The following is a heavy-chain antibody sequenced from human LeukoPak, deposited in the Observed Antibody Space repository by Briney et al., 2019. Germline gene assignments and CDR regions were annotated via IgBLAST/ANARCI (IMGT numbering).Heavy chain of an antibody. J-gene: IGHJ5*02. CDR2: IYISXSX. CDR1: GASIXXXX. D-gene: IGHD6-19*01. V-gene: IGHV4-4*07. Sequence: PSETLSLXXXVSGASIXXXXXXXIRQPAGKXXXXXXRIYISXSXKYNPSXXXXXXXSXXTSKNHFSLKLRSVTAAXXAIYYCARDLVDSSGSNWFDPWGLGTLVTVSS. CDR3: ARDLVDSSGSNWFDP.